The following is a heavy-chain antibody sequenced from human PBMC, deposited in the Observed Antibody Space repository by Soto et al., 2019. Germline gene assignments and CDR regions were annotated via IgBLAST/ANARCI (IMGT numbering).Heavy chain of an antibody. CDR3: ASARESGYYYFDFDD. V-gene: IGHV4-31*03. Sequence: PLSLTFPVSGCSINSGFYYWSWIRQHPGKGLEWIGYIYYSGSTYYNPSLKSRVTISVDTSKNQFSLKLSSVTAADTAVYYCASARESGYYYFDFDDWGQGTLVTVSS. J-gene: IGHJ4*02. CDR1: GCSINSGFYY. CDR2: IYYSGST. D-gene: IGHD3-22*01.